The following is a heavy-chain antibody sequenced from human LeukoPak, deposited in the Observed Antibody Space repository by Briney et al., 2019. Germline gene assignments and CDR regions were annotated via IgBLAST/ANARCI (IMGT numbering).Heavy chain of an antibody. V-gene: IGHV1-2*02. J-gene: IGHJ3*02. D-gene: IGHD2-2*01. Sequence: ASVKVSCKASGYTFTGYYMHWVRQAPGQGLEWMGWINPNSGGTNYAQKFQGRVTMTRDTSTSTAYMELSRLRSDDTAVYYCAGGVVGGDDAFDIWGQGTMVTVSS. CDR2: INPNSGGT. CDR1: GYTFTGYY. CDR3: AGGVVGGDDAFDI.